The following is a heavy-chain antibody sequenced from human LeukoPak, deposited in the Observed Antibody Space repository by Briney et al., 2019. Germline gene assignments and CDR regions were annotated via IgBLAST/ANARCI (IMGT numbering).Heavy chain of an antibody. CDR3: ARDLYISSWPYYYYYYMDV. CDR1: GFTVSSNY. J-gene: IGHJ6*03. D-gene: IGHD6-13*01. V-gene: IGHV3-7*01. CDR2: IKQDGSEK. Sequence: GGSLRLSCAASGFTVSSNYMSWVRQAPGKGLEWVANIKQDGSEKYYVDSVKGRFTISRDNAKNSLYLQMNSLRAEDTAVYYCARDLYISSWPYYYYYYMDVWGKGTTVTVSS.